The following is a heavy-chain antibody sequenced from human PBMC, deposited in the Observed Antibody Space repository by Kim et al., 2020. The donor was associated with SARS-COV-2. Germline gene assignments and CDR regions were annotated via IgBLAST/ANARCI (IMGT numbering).Heavy chain of an antibody. J-gene: IGHJ4*02. CDR1: GGTFSSYA. CDR2: IIPIFGTA. CDR3: ARTNRYELELPDY. D-gene: IGHD1-7*01. Sequence: SVKVSCKASGGTFSSYAISWVRQAPGQGLEWMGGIIPIFGTANYAQKFQGRVTITADESTSTAYMELSSLRSEDTAVYYCARTNRYELELPDYWGQGTLVTVSS. V-gene: IGHV1-69*13.